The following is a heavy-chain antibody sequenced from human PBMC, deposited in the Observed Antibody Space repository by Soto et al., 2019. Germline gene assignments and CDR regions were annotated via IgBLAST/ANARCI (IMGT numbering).Heavy chain of an antibody. V-gene: IGHV3-30-3*01. Sequence: QVQLVESGGGVVQPGGSLRLSCVGSGFTFGSFPMHWVRQAPGKGLQWVALISYSGVNQYYADSVRGRFTVSRDNSGSTLFLEMNSLRPEDTAVYYCARERGPGDSGGYAYFHLWGQGTLVTVSS. CDR1: GFTFGSFP. J-gene: IGHJ1*01. D-gene: IGHD3-22*01. CDR2: ISYSGVNQ. CDR3: ARERGPGDSGGYAYFHL.